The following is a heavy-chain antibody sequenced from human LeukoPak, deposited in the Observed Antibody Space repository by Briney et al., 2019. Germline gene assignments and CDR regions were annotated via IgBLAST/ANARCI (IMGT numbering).Heavy chain of an antibody. V-gene: IGHV1-2*04. J-gene: IGHJ6*02. Sequence: ASVKVSCKASGYTFTGYYMHWVRQAPGQGLEWMGWINPNSGGTNYAQKIQGWVTMTRDTSISTAYMELSRLRSDDTAVYYCARGMGIAARQGNHYYGMDVWGQGTTVTVSS. CDR3: ARGMGIAARQGNHYYGMDV. CDR2: INPNSGGT. D-gene: IGHD6-6*01. CDR1: GYTFTGYY.